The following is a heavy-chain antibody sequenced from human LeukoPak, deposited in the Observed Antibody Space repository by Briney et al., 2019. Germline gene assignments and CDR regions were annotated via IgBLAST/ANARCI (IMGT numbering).Heavy chain of an antibody. J-gene: IGHJ4*02. Sequence: PGGSLRLSCAASGFTFSSYAMIWVRQAPGKGLEWVSAISGSGGSTYYADSVKGRFTISRDNSKNTLYLQMNSLRAEDTAVYYCTSPDCSSTSCPFGYWGQGTLVTVSS. CDR2: ISGSGGST. CDR1: GFTFSSYA. CDR3: TSPDCSSTSCPFGY. D-gene: IGHD2-2*01. V-gene: IGHV3-23*01.